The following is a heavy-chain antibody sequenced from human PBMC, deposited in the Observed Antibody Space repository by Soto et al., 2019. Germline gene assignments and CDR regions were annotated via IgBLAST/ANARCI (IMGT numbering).Heavy chain of an antibody. CDR3: ARDLMITFGGVIGNPDY. CDR2: ISSSGSTI. CDR1: GFTFSDYY. D-gene: IGHD3-16*02. J-gene: IGHJ4*02. V-gene: IGHV3-11*01. Sequence: GGSLKLSCAASGFTFSDYYMSWIRQAPGKGLEWVSYISSSGSTIYYADSVKGRFTISRDNAKNSLYLQMNSLRAEDTAVYYCARDLMITFGGVIGNPDYWGQGTLVTVSS.